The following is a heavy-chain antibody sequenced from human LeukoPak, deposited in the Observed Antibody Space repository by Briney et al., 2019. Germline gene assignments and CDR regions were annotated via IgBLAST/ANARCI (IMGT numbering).Heavy chain of an antibody. D-gene: IGHD3-9*01. V-gene: IGHV3-49*04. CDR2: IRSKAYGGTT. Sequence: GGSLRLSCTASGFTIGDYAMSWVRQAPGKGLEWVGFIRSKAYGGTTEYAASVKGRFTISRDDSKSIAYLQMNSLKTEDTAVYYCTATPTYYDILTGYYTSHYFDYWGQGTLVTVSS. J-gene: IGHJ4*02. CDR3: TATPTYYDILTGYYTSHYFDY. CDR1: GFTIGDYA.